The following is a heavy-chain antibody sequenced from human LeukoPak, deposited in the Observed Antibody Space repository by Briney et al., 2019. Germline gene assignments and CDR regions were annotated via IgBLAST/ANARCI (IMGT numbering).Heavy chain of an antibody. Sequence: PSETLSLTCTVSGGSISGYYWSWIRQPPGKGLECIGYIYYSGSTNYNPSLKNRVTISVDTSRNQFSLKLSSVIAADTAVYYCARLRPPLRWAFDIWGQGTMVTVSS. J-gene: IGHJ3*02. V-gene: IGHV4-59*08. CDR3: ARLRPPLRWAFDI. D-gene: IGHD4-23*01. CDR2: IYYSGST. CDR1: GGSISGYY.